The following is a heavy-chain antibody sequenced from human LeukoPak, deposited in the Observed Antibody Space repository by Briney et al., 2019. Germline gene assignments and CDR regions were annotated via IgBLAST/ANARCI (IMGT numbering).Heavy chain of an antibody. Sequence: SDTLSLTCAVNGGSFSRYYWSWIRQPPGKGLEWIGEINHSGSTNYNPSLKSRVTISVDTSKNQFSLKLNSVTAADTAIYYCARGNMWDYRRYYYYMDVWGKGTTVTVSS. CDR2: INHSGST. CDR3: ARGNMWDYRRYYYYMDV. J-gene: IGHJ6*03. D-gene: IGHD4-11*01. CDR1: GGSFSRYY. V-gene: IGHV4-34*01.